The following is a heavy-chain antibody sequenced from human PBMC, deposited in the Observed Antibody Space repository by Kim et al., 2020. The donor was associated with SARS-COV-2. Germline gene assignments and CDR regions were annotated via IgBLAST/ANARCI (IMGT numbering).Heavy chain of an antibody. J-gene: IGHJ4*02. D-gene: IGHD6-13*01. CDR2: TYYRSNWYT. Sequence: SQTLSLTCAISGDSVSNNRGVWNWIRQSPSRGLEWLGRTYYRSNWYTDYAVSVESRMAIITDTSQNKFSLHLYSVTPEDTAVYFCARDAPGSSYFDYWSQGTLVTVSS. CDR3: ARDAPGSSYFDY. CDR1: GDSVSNNRGV. V-gene: IGHV6-1*01.